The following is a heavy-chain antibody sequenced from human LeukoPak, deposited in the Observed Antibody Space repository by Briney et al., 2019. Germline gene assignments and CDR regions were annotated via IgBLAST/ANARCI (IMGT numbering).Heavy chain of an antibody. CDR1: GYSINSGYF. V-gene: IGHV4-38-2*02. CDR3: ARAVASTSIDS. J-gene: IGHJ4*02. CDR2: IFHTGDV. D-gene: IGHD2-15*01. Sequence: SETLSLTCTVSGYSINSGYFWGWVRQPPGKGPEWIGSIFHTGDVYYNPSLRSRVTISVDTSRSQVSLKVTSVTAADTALYYCARAVASTSIDSWGQGILVTVSS.